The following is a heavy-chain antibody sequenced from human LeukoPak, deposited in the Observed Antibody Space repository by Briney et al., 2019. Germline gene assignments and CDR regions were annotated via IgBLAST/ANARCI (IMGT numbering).Heavy chain of an antibody. J-gene: IGHJ3*02. V-gene: IGHV1-2*02. CDR2: INPNSGGT. CDR3: ARAIVLVVYAVRGAFDI. D-gene: IGHD2-8*02. CDR1: GYTFTGYY. Sequence: ASVKVSCKASGYTFTGYYMHWVRQSPGQGLEWMGGINPNSGGTNYAQKFQGRVTMTRDTSISTAYMELSRLRSDDTAVYYCARAIVLVVYAVRGAFDIWGQGTMVTVSS.